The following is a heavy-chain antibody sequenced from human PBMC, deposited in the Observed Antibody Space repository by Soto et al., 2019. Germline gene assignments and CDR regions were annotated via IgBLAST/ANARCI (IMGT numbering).Heavy chain of an antibody. J-gene: IGHJ5*02. CDR3: AKAYDFWSGYSGWFDP. D-gene: IGHD3-3*01. Sequence: GGSLRLSCAASGFTFSSYGMHWVRQAPGKGLEWVAVISYDGSNKYYADSVKGRFTISRDNSKNTLYLQMNSLRAEDTAVYYCAKAYDFWSGYSGWFDPWGQGTLVTVSS. CDR1: GFTFSSYG. V-gene: IGHV3-30*18. CDR2: ISYDGSNK.